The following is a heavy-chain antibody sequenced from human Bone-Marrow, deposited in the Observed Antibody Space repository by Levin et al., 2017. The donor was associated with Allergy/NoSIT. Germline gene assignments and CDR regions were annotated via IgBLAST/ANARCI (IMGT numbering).Heavy chain of an antibody. V-gene: IGHV1-18*01. D-gene: IGHD3-22*01. CDR1: GYTFTSYG. Sequence: GESLKISCKASGYTFTSYGISWVRQAPGQGLEWMGWISAYNGNTNYAQKLQGRVTMTTDTSTSTAYMELRSLRSDDTAVYYCARDWTYYYDSSGYYPTPPFDYWGQGTLVTVSS. CDR2: ISAYNGNT. J-gene: IGHJ4*02. CDR3: ARDWTYYYDSSGYYPTPPFDY.